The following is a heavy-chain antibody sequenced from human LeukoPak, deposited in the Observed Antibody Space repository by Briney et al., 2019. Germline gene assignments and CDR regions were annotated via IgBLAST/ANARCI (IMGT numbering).Heavy chain of an antibody. CDR2: IIPIFGTA. D-gene: IGHD7-27*01. CDR1: GGTFSSYA. CDR3: ARVSWRTGDESRDS. J-gene: IGHJ4*02. V-gene: IGHV1-69*13. Sequence: SVKLSCKASGGTFSSYAISWVRQAPGQGLEWMGGIIPIFGTANYAQKFQGRVTITADESTSTAYMELSSLRSEDTAVYYCARVSWRTGDESRDSWGQGTLVTVSS.